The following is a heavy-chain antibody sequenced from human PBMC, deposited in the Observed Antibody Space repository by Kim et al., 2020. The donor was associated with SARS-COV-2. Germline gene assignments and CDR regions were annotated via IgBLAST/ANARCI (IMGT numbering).Heavy chain of an antibody. V-gene: IGHV3-73*01. CDR1: GFTFSGSA. CDR3: TRVPATTLAFWDAFD. J-gene: IGHJ3*02. D-gene: IGHD1-1*01. Sequence: GGSLRLSCAASGFTFSGSAIHWVRQASGKGLAWVGRIRSKANSYATTYAASVRGRFSISRDDSKNTAYLQMNNLKTEDTAVYYCTRVPATTLAFWDAFD. CDR2: IRSKANSYAT.